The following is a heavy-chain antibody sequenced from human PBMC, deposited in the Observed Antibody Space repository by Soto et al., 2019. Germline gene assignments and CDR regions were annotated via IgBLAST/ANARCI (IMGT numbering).Heavy chain of an antibody. J-gene: IGHJ4*02. CDR2: INPSGCST. D-gene: IGHD4-17*01. CDR1: GYTFTSYY. V-gene: IGHV1-46*01. Sequence: QVQLVPSGAEVKKPVASGKVSCKASGYTFTSYYMHWVRQAPGQGLEWMGIINPSGCSTSYAQKVQGRVKMSRDTSTSTVYMELSSLRSEDTAVYYCARAPDGDTPKGFAYWCQGTLGTVSS. CDR3: ARAPDGDTPKGFAY.